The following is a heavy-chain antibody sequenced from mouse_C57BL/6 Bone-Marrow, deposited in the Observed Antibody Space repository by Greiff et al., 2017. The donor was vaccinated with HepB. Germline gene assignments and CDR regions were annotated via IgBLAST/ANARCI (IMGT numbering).Heavy chain of an antibody. CDR3: ARRAYYSFDY. J-gene: IGHJ2*01. CDR1: GYTFTSYW. CDR2: IHPNSGST. D-gene: IGHD2-12*01. V-gene: IGHV1-64*01. Sequence: VQGVESGAELVKPGASVKLSCKASGYTFTSYWMHWVKQRPGQGLEWIGMIHPNSGSTNYNEKFKSKATLTVDKSSSTAYMQLSSLTSEDSAVYYCARRAYYSFDYWGQGTTLTVSS.